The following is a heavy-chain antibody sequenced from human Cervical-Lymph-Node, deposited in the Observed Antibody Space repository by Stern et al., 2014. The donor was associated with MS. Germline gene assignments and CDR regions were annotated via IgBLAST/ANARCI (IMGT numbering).Heavy chain of an antibody. D-gene: IGHD3-10*01. J-gene: IGHJ4*02. CDR1: GFTFTTYG. CDR3: AKDRKTYYYGSGSYYNSYYFDY. V-gene: IGHV3-30*18. Sequence: VQLAESGGGVVQPGRSLRVSCVASGFTFTTYGMHWVRQAPGKGLERVAGIYSDGSKKYYADPVKGRFTISIGNSKNTLYLQMSSLRAEDTAVYYCAKDRKTYYYGSGSYYNSYYFDYWGQGTLVTVSS. CDR2: IYSDGSKK.